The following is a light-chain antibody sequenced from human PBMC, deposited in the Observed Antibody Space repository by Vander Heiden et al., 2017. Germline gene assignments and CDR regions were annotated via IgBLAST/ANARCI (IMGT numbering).Light chain of an antibody. Sequence: DIVMTQSPDSLAVSLGERATINCKSSQSVLYSSNNKSYLAWYQQNPGQPPKLLIYWASTREFGVPDRFSGSGSGTDFTLTISSLQAEDVAVYYCQQYYATPHTFGGGTKVEIK. CDR2: WAS. V-gene: IGKV4-1*01. CDR3: QQYYATPHT. CDR1: QSVLYSSNNKSY. J-gene: IGKJ4*01.